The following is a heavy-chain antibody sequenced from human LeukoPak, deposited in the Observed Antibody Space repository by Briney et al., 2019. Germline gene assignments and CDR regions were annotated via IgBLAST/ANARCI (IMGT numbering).Heavy chain of an antibody. CDR1: GVSISSYY. D-gene: IGHD5-12*01. CDR3: ARRNGQDIVATFRRRYYFDY. V-gene: IGHV4-34*01. J-gene: IGHJ4*02. CDR2: INHSGST. Sequence: SETLSLTCTVTGVSISSYYWSWIRQPAGKGLEWIGEINHSGSTNYNPSLKSRVTISINTSKNQFSLKLSSVTAADTAVYYCARRNGQDIVATFRRRYYFDYWGQGTLVTVSS.